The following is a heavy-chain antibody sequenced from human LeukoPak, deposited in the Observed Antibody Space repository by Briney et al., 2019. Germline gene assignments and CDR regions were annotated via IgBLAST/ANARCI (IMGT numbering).Heavy chain of an antibody. V-gene: IGHV1-2*02. Sequence: ASVKVSCKASGYIFTGYYMHWVRQAPGQGLEWMGWINPNSGGTNYAQKFQGGVTMTRDTSISTAYMEVSRLRSDDTAVYFCARGDSYYYGSGSHWFDPWGQGTLVTVSS. J-gene: IGHJ5*02. D-gene: IGHD3-10*01. CDR3: ARGDSYYYGSGSHWFDP. CDR2: INPNSGGT. CDR1: GYIFTGYY.